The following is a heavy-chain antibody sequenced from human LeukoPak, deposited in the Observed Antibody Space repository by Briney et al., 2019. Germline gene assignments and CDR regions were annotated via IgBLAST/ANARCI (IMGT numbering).Heavy chain of an antibody. CDR1: GFTFSSYS. Sequence: GGSLRLSCAASGFTFSSYSMNWVRQAPGKGLEWVSSTSSSSSYIYYADSVKGRFTISRDNAKNSLYLQMNSLRAEDTAVYYCATEVGDGTVTTWGNDYWGQGTLVTVSS. D-gene: IGHD4-17*01. CDR2: TSSSSSYI. V-gene: IGHV3-21*01. CDR3: ATEVGDGTVTTWGNDY. J-gene: IGHJ4*02.